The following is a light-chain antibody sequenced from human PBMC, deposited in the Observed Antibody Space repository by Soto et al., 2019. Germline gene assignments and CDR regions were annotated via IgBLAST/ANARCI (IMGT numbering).Light chain of an antibody. CDR3: QQYNNWPPYT. CDR1: QNISSN. V-gene: IGKV3-15*01. J-gene: IGKJ2*01. CDR2: GAS. Sequence: EIVMTQSPATVSVSPGERATLSCRASQNISSNLAWHQQKPGQAPRLLIYGASTRATGIPARFSGSGSGTEFTLTISSLQSEDFAVYYCQQYNNWPPYTFGQGTKLEIK.